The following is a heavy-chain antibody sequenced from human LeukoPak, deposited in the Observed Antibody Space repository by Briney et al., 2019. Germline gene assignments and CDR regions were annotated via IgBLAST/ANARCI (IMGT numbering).Heavy chain of an antibody. CDR1: GFTFRNYV. J-gene: IGHJ4*02. CDR2: TSSDLNVK. D-gene: IGHD3-10*01. Sequence: GGSLGLSCAASGFTFRNYVIHWVRQAPGKGLEWVAVTSSDLNVKLYADSVKGRFTISRDNSRSTLYLQMNSLRPEDTAIYYCAREGYYGSGSPPSLYYDYWGQGTLVTVSS. V-gene: IGHV3-30-3*01. CDR3: AREGYYGSGSPPSLYYDY.